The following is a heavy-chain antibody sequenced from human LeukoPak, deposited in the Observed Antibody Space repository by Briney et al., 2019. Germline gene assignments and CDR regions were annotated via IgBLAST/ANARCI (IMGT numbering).Heavy chain of an antibody. CDR1: GGTFSSYT. V-gene: IGHV1-69*02. J-gene: IGHJ5*02. Sequence: ASVKVSCKASGGTFSSYTISWVRQAPGQGLEWMGRITPILGIANYAQKFQGRVTITADKSTSTAYMELSSLRSEDTAVYYCARGPAWELLGWFDPWGQGTLVTVSS. CDR3: ARGPAWELLGWFDP. D-gene: IGHD1-26*01. CDR2: ITPILGIA.